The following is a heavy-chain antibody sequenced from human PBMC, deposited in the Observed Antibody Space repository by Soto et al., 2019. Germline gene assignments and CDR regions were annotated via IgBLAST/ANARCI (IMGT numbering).Heavy chain of an antibody. V-gene: IGHV5-51*01. CDR1: GYSFTSYW. CDR2: IYPGDSDT. J-gene: IGHJ5*02. CDR3: ARQRSPMARLEWFDP. Sequence: GESLKISCKGSGYSFTSYWIGWVRQMPGKGLEWMGIIYPGDSDTRYSPSFQGQVTISADKSISTAYLQWSSLKASDTAMYYCARQRSPMARLEWFDPWGQGTLVTVSS.